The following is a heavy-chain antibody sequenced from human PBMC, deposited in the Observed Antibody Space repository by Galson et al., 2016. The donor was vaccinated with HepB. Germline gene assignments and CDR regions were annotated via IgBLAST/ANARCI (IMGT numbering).Heavy chain of an antibody. CDR3: AATYHDYIWGSGGAYFDR. D-gene: IGHD3-16*01. J-gene: IGHJ2*01. V-gene: IGHV1-69*13. CDR2: IIPIFGTS. Sequence: SVKVSCKAFGYSFTSHYMHWVRQAPGQGLEWMGGIIPIFGTSNYAQKFQGRVTITADASTSTAYMELSSLRSEDTAVYYCAATYHDYIWGSGGAYFDRWGRGTLVTVSS. CDR1: GYSFTSHY.